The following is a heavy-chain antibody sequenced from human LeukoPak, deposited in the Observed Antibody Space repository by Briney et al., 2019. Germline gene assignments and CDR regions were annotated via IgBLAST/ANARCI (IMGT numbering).Heavy chain of an antibody. Sequence: ASVKVSCKASGYTFTSYDINWVRQAPGQGLEWMGIINPSGGSTSYAQKFQGRVTMTRDTSTSTVYMELSSLRSEDTAVYYCARGAGITMIVDAFDIWGQGTMVTVSS. CDR1: GYTFTSYD. J-gene: IGHJ3*02. D-gene: IGHD3-22*01. CDR2: INPSGGST. V-gene: IGHV1-46*01. CDR3: ARGAGITMIVDAFDI.